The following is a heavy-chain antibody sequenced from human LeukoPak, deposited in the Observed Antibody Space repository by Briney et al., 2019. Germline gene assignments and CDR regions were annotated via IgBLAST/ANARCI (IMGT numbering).Heavy chain of an antibody. CDR1: GFTFSSYW. Sequence: GGSLRLSCAASGFTFSSYWVHWVRQAPGKGLVWVSRINSDGSSTSYADSVKGRFTISRDNAKNTLYLQMNSLRAEDTAVYYCARGPRAYSSGYYYPFDYWGQGTLVTVSS. J-gene: IGHJ4*02. V-gene: IGHV3-74*01. D-gene: IGHD3-22*01. CDR3: ARGPRAYSSGYYYPFDY. CDR2: INSDGSST.